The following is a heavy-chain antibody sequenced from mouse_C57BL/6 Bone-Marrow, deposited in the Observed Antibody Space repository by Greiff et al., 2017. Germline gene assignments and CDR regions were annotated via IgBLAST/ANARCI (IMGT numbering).Heavy chain of an antibody. CDR2: IYPRSGNT. CDR1: GYTFTSYG. J-gene: IGHJ2*01. CDR3: ARSLGNWVPFDC. D-gene: IGHD4-1*02. V-gene: IGHV1-81*01. Sequence: QVQLQQSGAELARPGASVKLSCKASGYTFTSYGISWVKQRTGQGLEWIGEIYPRSGNTYYNEKFKGKATLTADKSSSTAYMELRSLTSEDTAVYFCARSLGNWVPFDCWGQVTTLTVSS.